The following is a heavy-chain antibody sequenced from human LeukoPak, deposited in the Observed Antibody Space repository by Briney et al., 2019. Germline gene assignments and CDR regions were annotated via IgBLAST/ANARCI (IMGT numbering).Heavy chain of an antibody. J-gene: IGHJ4*02. CDR3: ARDGREGSGSYAYY. CDR1: GYTFTGYY. V-gene: IGHV1-2*04. Sequence: ASVKVSCKASGYTFTGYYMHWVRQAPGQGLEWMGWINPNSGGTNYAQKFQGWVTMTRDTSISTAYMELSRLRSDDTAVYYCARDGREGSGSYAYYWGQGTLVTVSS. D-gene: IGHD1-26*01. CDR2: INPNSGGT.